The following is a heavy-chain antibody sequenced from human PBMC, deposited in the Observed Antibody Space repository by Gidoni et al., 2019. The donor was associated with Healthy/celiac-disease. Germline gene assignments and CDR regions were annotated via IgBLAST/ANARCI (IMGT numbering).Heavy chain of an antibody. J-gene: IGHJ6*03. CDR2: IYYSGST. Sequence: QVQLQESGPGLVKPSQTLSLTCTVSGGSISSGGYYWSWIRQHPGKGLEWIGYIYYSGSTYYNPSLKSRVTISVDTSKNQFSLKLSSVTAADTAVYYCARDTPDLTGTTRSDYYYYMDVWGKGTTVTVSS. D-gene: IGHD1-7*01. CDR1: GGSISSGGYY. CDR3: ARDTPDLTGTTRSDYYYYMDV. V-gene: IGHV4-31*03.